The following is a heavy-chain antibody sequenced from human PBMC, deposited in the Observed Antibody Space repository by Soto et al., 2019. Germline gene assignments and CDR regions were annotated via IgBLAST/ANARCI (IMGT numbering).Heavy chain of an antibody. CDR3: ARWGSGGYGDYGPFDY. CDR1: GYTFTSYG. D-gene: IGHD4-17*01. V-gene: IGHV1-18*01. J-gene: IGHJ4*02. CDR2: ISAYNGNT. Sequence: ASVKVSCKASGYTFTSYGISWVRQAPGQGLEWMGWISAYNGNTNYAQKLQGRVTMTTDTSTSTAYMELRSLRSDDTAVYYCARWGSGGYGDYGPFDYWGQGTLVTVSS.